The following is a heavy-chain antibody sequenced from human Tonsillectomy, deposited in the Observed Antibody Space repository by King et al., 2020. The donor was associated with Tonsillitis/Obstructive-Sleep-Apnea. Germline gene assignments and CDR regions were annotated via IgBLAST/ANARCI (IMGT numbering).Heavy chain of an antibody. V-gene: IGHV2-5*02. CDR3: AHRQRDQVPTQDCTGGSCLYDMDV. CDR1: GFSLTTKGGG. D-gene: IGHD2-15*01. Sequence: TLKESGPTLIKPTQTLTLTCTFSGFSLTTKGGGVGWFRQPPGKALEWLAVYYWDDNKRYRPSLRSRLTITKDSSKTQVDLTMTNMNPEDTATYYCAHRQRDQVPTQDCTGGSCLYDMDVWGKASTVAVSS. J-gene: IGHJ6*03. CDR2: YYWDDNK.